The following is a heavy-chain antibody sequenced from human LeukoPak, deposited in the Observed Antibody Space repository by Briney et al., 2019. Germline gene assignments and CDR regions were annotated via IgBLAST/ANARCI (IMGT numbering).Heavy chain of an antibody. D-gene: IGHD1-26*01. Sequence: SETLSLTCTVSGGSISSYYWSWIRQPPGKGLEWIGYIYYSGSTNYNPSLKSRVTISVDTSKNQFSLKLSSVTAADTAVYYCANSRVGANAFDIWGQGTMVTVSS. CDR2: IYYSGST. J-gene: IGHJ3*02. V-gene: IGHV4-59*01. CDR3: ANSRVGANAFDI. CDR1: GGSISSYY.